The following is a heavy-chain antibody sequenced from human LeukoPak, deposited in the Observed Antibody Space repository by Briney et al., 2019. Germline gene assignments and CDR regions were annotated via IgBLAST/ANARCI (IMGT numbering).Heavy chain of an antibody. CDR1: GFTFSSYA. V-gene: IGHV3-30-3*01. J-gene: IGHJ4*02. D-gene: IGHD3-9*01. CDR3: ARGPVAGPYYDILTGYSTFDY. CDR2: ISYDGSNK. Sequence: GGSLRLSCAASGFTFSSYAMHWVRQAPGKGLEWVAVISYDGSNKYYADSVKGRFTISRDNSKNTLYLQMNSLRAEDTAVYYCARGPVAGPYYDILTGYSTFDYWGQGTLVTVSS.